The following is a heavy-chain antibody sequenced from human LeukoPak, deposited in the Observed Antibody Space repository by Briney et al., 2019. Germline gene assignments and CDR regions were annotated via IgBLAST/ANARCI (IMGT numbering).Heavy chain of an antibody. CDR1: GFTFSSYA. V-gene: IGHV3-30-3*01. CDR2: ISYDGSNK. CDR3: ARDKSITIFGVVTPLPFDP. Sequence: GALRLSCAASGFTFSSYAMHWVRQAPGKGLEWVAVISYDGSNKYYADSVKGRFTISRDNSKNTLYLQMNSLRAEDTAVYYCARDKSITIFGVVTPLPFDPWGQGTLVTVSS. D-gene: IGHD3-3*01. J-gene: IGHJ5*02.